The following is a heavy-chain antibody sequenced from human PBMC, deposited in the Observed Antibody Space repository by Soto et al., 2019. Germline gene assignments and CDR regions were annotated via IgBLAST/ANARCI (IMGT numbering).Heavy chain of an antibody. CDR1: GGSFSGYY. Sequence: KTSETLSLTCAVYGGSFSGYYWRWIRQPPGKGLEWIGEINHSGSTNYNPSLKSRVTISVDTSKNQFSLKLRYVTAADTAVYYCASHRYGYRGFDNWGQGTRDSV. D-gene: IGHD5-18*01. CDR2: INHSGST. CDR3: ASHRYGYRGFDN. J-gene: IGHJ4*02. V-gene: IGHV4-34*01.